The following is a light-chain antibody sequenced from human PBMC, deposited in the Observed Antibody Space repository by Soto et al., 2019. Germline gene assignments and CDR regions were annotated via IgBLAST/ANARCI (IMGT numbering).Light chain of an antibody. CDR1: SSNIGNNY. V-gene: IGLV1-51*01. J-gene: IGLJ2*01. CDR3: GTWDSSLSAGGEV. CDR2: DNN. Sequence: QSVLTQPPSVSAAAGQKVTISCSGSSSNIGNNYVSWYQQLPGTAPKLLIYDNNKRPSGIPDRFSGSKSGTSATLGITGLQTGDEADYYCGTWDSSLSAGGEVFGGGTQLTVL.